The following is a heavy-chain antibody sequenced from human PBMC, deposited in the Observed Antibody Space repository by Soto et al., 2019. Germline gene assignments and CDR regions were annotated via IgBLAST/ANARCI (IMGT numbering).Heavy chain of an antibody. CDR2: IWYDGSNK. CDR3: ARERREITLSGYWFDY. CDR1: GFTFSSYG. D-gene: IGHD5-12*01. V-gene: IGHV3-33*01. Sequence: GGSLRLSCAASGFTFSSYGMHWVRQAPGKGLEWVAVIWYDGSNKYYADSVKGRFTISRDNSKNTLYLQMNSLRAEDTAVYYCARERREITLSGYWFDYWGQGTLVTVSS. J-gene: IGHJ4*02.